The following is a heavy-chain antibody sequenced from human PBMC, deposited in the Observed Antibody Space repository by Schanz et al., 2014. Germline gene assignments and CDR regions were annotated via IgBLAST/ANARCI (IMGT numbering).Heavy chain of an antibody. V-gene: IGHV1-18*01. CDR2: ISVYNHNN. CDR1: GYIFINSG. J-gene: IGHJ4*02. D-gene: IGHD3-3*01. Sequence: QIQLVQSGPAVKKPGATVKVSCKASGYIFINSGISWVRQAPGQGLEWMGWISVYNHNNEYDQKYQGRVTMTTATSTNTAYIALTDLRSDDTAVYYCARDRRFVDRDDLYYFDSWGQGTLVTVSS. CDR3: ARDRRFVDRDDLYYFDS.